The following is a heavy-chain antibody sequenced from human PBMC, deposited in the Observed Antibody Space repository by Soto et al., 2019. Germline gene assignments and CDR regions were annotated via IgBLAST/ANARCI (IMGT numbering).Heavy chain of an antibody. CDR1: GYTITAHL. D-gene: IGHD2-8*01. CDR2: INAKSGGT. V-gene: IGHV1-2*02. CDR3: ARGGHCTNGVCYSGPHAFDI. Sequence: QVQLVQSGAEVKKPGASVKVSCKASGYTITAHLLHWVRQAPGQGLEWMGWINAKSGGTDYAQKFQDRVTMSRDTSINTAYMQLSRLTSDDTAVYFCARGGHCTNGVCYSGPHAFDIWGQGTKVTVSS. J-gene: IGHJ3*02.